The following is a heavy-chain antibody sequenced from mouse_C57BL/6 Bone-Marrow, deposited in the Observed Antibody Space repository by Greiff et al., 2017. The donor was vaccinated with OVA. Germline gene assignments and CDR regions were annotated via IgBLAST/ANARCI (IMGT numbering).Heavy chain of an antibody. CDR2: IDPETGGT. D-gene: IGHD1-1*01. CDR3: TRRGTTVPYAMDY. V-gene: IGHV1-15*01. CDR1: GYTFTDYE. Sequence: VKLMESGAELVRPGASVTLSCKASGYTFTDYEMHWVKQTPVHGLEWIGAIDPETGGTAYNQKFKGKAILTADKSSSTAYMELRSLTSEDSAVYYCTRRGTTVPYAMDYWGQGTSVTVSS. J-gene: IGHJ4*01.